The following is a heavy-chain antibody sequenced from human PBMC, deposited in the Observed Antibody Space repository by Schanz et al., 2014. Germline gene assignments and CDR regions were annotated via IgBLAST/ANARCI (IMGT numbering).Heavy chain of an antibody. D-gene: IGHD4-17*01. CDR2: ISSSSSTI. CDR1: GFTFENYA. CDR3: ARKMKLGVYGGKGHDSLDI. J-gene: IGHJ4*02. V-gene: IGHV3-48*01. Sequence: EVQLVESGGGVVRPGGSLRLSCAASGFTFENYALTWVRQVPGKGLEWVAYISSSSSTIHYADSVKGRFTISRDNAKNTLYLQMNTLRAEDTAVYYCARKMKLGVYGGKGHDSLDIWGQGTLLTVSS.